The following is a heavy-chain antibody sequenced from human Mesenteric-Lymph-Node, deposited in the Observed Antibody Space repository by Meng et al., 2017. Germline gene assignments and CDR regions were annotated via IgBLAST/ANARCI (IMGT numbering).Heavy chain of an antibody. D-gene: IGHD4-11*01. CDR2: INPHTGGI. V-gene: IGHV1-2*06. CDR1: GYTFTVYY. CDR3: AKIGSNHQFDL. J-gene: IGHJ4*02. Sequence: QVQLVQSGAEVQKPGASVKVSCKASGYTFTVYYMHWVRQAPGQGLEWMGRINPHTGGINYAQEFQGRVAMTRDTSISTAYMELSRLRTDDTAVYYCAKIGSNHQFDLWGQGTLVTGLL.